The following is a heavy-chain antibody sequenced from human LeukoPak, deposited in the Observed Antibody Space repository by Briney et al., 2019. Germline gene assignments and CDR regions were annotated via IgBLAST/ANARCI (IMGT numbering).Heavy chain of an antibody. CDR2: VKSDGSA. CDR1: GFTFSPYW. J-gene: IGHJ4*02. V-gene: IGHV3-74*03. Sequence: GGSLRLSCAASGFTFSPYWMHWVRQAPGKGLVWVSLVKSDGSAMYADSVKGRFTISRDNAKSTLYLQMNSLRAEDTAVYFCAREVASAAFDYWGQGTPVTVSS. CDR3: AREVASAAFDY. D-gene: IGHD5-12*01.